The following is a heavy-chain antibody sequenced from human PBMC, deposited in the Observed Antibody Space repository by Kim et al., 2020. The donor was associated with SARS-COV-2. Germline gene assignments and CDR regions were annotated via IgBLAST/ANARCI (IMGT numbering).Heavy chain of an antibody. CDR1: GYTFTSYA. J-gene: IGHJ4*02. CDR2: INTNTGNP. D-gene: IGHD3-10*01. V-gene: IGHV7-4-1*02. Sequence: ASVKVSCKASGYTFTSYAMNWVRQAPGQGLEWMGWINTNTGNPTYAQGFTGRFVFSLDTSVSTAYLQISSLKAEDTAVYYCARVIEISGYYYYGSGSYSHWGQGTLVTVSS. CDR3: ARVIEISGYYYYGSGSYSH.